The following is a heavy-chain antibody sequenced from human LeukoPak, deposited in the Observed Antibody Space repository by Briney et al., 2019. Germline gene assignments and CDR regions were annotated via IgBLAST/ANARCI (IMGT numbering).Heavy chain of an antibody. CDR3: ARGGIFGVVKKIKNYFDY. J-gene: IGHJ4*02. CDR2: INHSGST. D-gene: IGHD3-3*01. Sequence: ETLSLTCAVYGGSFSGYYWSWIRQPPGKGLEWIGEINHSGSTNYNPSLKSRVTISVDTSKNQFSLKLSSVTAADTAVYYCARGGIFGVVKKIKNYFDYWGQGTLVTVSS. V-gene: IGHV4-34*01. CDR1: GGSFSGYY.